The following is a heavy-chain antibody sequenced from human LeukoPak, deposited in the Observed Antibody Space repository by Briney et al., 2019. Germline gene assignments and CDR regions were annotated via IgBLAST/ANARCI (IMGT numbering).Heavy chain of an antibody. Sequence: SETLSLTCTVSGGSISSSSYYWGWIRQPPGKGLEWIGSIYYSGSTYYNPSLKSRVTISVDTSKNQFSLKLSSVTAADTAVYYCALYYDFWSGYYSEYFDYWGQGTLVTVSS. CDR1: GGSISSSSYY. CDR3: ALYYDFWSGYYSEYFDY. D-gene: IGHD3-3*01. J-gene: IGHJ4*02. CDR2: IYYSGST. V-gene: IGHV4-39*01.